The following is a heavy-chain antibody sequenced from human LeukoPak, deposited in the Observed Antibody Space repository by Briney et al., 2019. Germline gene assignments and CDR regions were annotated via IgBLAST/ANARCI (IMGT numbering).Heavy chain of an antibody. J-gene: IGHJ4*02. CDR3: ATDTTTYYYHY. Sequence: ASVKISCKVSGYTFTDYYMHWVQQAPGKGLEWMGLVDPEDGETIYAEKFQGRVTITADTSTDTAYMELSSLSSEDTAVYYCATDTTTYYYHYWGQGTLVTVSS. CDR2: VDPEDGET. V-gene: IGHV1-69-2*01. D-gene: IGHD1-26*01. CDR1: GYTFTDYY.